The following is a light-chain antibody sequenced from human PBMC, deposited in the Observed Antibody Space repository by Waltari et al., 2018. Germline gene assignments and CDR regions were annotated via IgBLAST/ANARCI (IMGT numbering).Light chain of an antibody. J-gene: IGKJ2*01. Sequence: DIQMTQSPSTLSASVGDRVTITCRASQSISSWLAWDPQKPGKAPKLLIYKASSLESGVPSRFSGSGSGTEFTLTISSLQPDDFATYYCQQYNSYSPYTFGQGTKLEIK. CDR2: KAS. CDR1: QSISSW. V-gene: IGKV1-5*03. CDR3: QQYNSYSPYT.